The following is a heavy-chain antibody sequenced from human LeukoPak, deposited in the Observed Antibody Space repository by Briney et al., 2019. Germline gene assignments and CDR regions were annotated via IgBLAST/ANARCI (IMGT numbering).Heavy chain of an antibody. CDR2: INPNRGGT. D-gene: IGHD1-26*01. V-gene: IGHV1-2*02. J-gene: IGHJ4*02. CDR3: ARDLGGVTTYSGSHFDY. CDR1: GYTFTGYY. Sequence: GASVKVSCKASGYTFTGYYMHWVRQAPGQGLEWMGWINPNRGGTNYAQKFQGRVTMTRDTSISTAYMELRSLRSDDTAVYYCARDLGGVTTYSGSHFDYRGQGTLVTVSS.